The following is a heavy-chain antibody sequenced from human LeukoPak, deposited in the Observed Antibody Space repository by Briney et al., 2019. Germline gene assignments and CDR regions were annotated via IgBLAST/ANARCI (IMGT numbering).Heavy chain of an antibody. Sequence: GGSLRLSCAASGFTFRSYIMNWVRQAPGKGLEWVSSIKGRFTISRDNAENSLYLQMNSLRAEDTAVYYCARGHYYGMDVWGKGTTVTISS. CDR1: GFTFRSYI. CDR2: I. J-gene: IGHJ6*04. D-gene: IGHD3-10*01. V-gene: IGHV3-21*01. CDR3: ARGHYYGMDV.